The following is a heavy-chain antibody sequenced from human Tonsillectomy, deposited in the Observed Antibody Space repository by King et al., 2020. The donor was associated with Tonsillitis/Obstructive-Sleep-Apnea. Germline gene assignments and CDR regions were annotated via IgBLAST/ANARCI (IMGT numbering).Heavy chain of an antibody. CDR2: IYYSGST. D-gene: IGHD3-22*01. J-gene: IGHJ2*01. CDR3: ARHYYDSSGYYYTYWYFDL. Sequence: QVQLQESGPGLVKPSETLSLTCTVSGGSISSYYWSWIRQPPGKGLEWIGYIYYSGSTNYNPSLKSRVTISVDTSKNQFSLKLSSVTAADTAVYYCARHYYDSSGYYYTYWYFDLWGRGTLVTVSS. V-gene: IGHV4-59*08. CDR1: GGSISSYY.